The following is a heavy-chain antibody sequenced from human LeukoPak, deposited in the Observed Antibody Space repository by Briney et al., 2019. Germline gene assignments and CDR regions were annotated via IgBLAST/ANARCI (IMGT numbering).Heavy chain of an antibody. J-gene: IGHJ4*02. CDR2: IYFTGSI. CDR3: ARVLRYFDWLSRSYYFDY. V-gene: IGHV4-30-4*01. CDR1: GGSVSSADYY. D-gene: IGHD3-9*01. Sequence: SETLSLTCTVSGGSVSSADYYWSWIRQPPGKGLEWIGYIYFTGSIYHNPSLKSRVTISVDTSKNQFSLKLSSVTAADTAVYYCARVLRYFDWLSRSYYFDYWGQGTLVTVSS.